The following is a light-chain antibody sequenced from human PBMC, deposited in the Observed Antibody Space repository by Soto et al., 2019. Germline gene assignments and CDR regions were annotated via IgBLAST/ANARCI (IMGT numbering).Light chain of an antibody. CDR3: SSYTSTRFPVV. Sequence: QSALTQPASVSGSPGQSITISCTGTSSDVGGYNYVSWYQQHPGRAPKLLIYDVTIRTSGVSNRFSGSKSGNTASLTISGLQVEDEADYYCSSYTSTRFPVVFGGGTKLTVL. CDR2: DVT. J-gene: IGLJ3*02. CDR1: SSDVGGYNY. V-gene: IGLV2-14*03.